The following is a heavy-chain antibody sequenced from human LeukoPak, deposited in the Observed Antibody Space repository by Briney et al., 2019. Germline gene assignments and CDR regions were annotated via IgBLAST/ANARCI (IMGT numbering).Heavy chain of an antibody. CDR2: IHYTENS. CDR1: DGSITSYF. CDR3: AIDLRQEQVHAFDA. J-gene: IGHJ3*01. Sequence: PSETLSLTCTVSDGSITSYFWSWIRQPPGKGLEWVAYIHYTENSNYNPSLKSRVTISIDTSTNHVSLMLTSVTAADTAVYFCAIDLRQEQVHAFDAWGQGTRFTASP. D-gene: IGHD1/OR15-1a*01. V-gene: IGHV4-59*01.